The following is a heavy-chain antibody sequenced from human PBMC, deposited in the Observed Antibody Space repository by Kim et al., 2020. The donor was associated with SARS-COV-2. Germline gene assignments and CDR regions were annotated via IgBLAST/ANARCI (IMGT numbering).Heavy chain of an antibody. CDR3: ARAGGSGWSPDY. D-gene: IGHD6-13*01. V-gene: IGHV3-48*02. J-gene: IGHJ4*02. CDR1: GFTFSSCS. Sequence: GGSLRLSCAASGFTFSSCSMNWVRQAPGKGLEWVSYISSSSGAIYYADSVKGRFTISRDNAKNSLYLQMNSLRDEDTAVYYCARAGGSGWSPDYWGQGTLVTVSS. CDR2: ISSSSGAI.